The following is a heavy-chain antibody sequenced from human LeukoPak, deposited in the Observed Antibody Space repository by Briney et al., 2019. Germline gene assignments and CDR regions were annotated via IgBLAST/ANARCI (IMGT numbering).Heavy chain of an antibody. CDR3: ARTTYYYDSSGYYTGSHYFDY. Sequence: SETLSLTCTVSGASISSSIYYWGWIRQPPGKGLEWIGSIYYSGSTYYNPSLKSRVTISVDTSKNQFSLKLSSVTAADTAVYYCARTTYYYDSSGYYTGSHYFDYWGQGTLVTVSS. CDR1: GASISSSIYY. J-gene: IGHJ4*02. CDR2: IYYSGST. V-gene: IGHV4-39*07. D-gene: IGHD3-22*01.